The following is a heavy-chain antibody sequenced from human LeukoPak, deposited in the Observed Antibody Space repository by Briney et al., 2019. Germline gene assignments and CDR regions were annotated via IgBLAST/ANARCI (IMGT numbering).Heavy chain of an antibody. CDR1: EFSFSIYG. J-gene: IGHJ3*02. D-gene: IGHD4-17*01. V-gene: IGHV3-33*06. CDR3: AKDPAEYGDYVGALDI. Sequence: PGGSLRLSYVASEFSFSIYGMHWVRQAPGKGLEWVAVIWYDGSNRDYADSVKGRFIISRYNSKNALYLQMNSLRAEDTAVYYCAKDPAEYGDYVGALDIWGQGTMVTVSS. CDR2: IWYDGSNR.